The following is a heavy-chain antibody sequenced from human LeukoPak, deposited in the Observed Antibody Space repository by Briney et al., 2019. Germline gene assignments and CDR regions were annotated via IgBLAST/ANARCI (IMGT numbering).Heavy chain of an antibody. CDR1: GFTFSNYW. V-gene: IGHV3-7*01. D-gene: IGHD6-6*01. J-gene: IGHJ4*02. CDR3: ARIGYSSSSFDY. CDR2: INQDGSGK. Sequence: GGSLGLSCGASGFTFSNYWMSWVRQAPGKGLEWVANINQDGSGKYYVDSVKGRFTISRDNAKNSVYLQVDSPRAEDTAVYCCARIGYSSSSFDYWGKGSLVTVSS.